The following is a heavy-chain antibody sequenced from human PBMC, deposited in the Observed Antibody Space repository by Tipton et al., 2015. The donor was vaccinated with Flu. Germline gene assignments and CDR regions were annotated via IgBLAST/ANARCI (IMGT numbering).Heavy chain of an antibody. CDR1: GFTFDNYA. D-gene: IGHD1/OR15-1a*01. J-gene: IGHJ3*01. CDR2: ITGSDT. Sequence: GSLRLSCAASGFTFDNYATTWVRQAAGKGLEWVSGITGSDTFYADSVRGRFTLFGDNSRTIVYLQMNSLRVEDTAVYYCVRDHSRSPTAVDQEHFDVWGQGTTVTVSS. V-gene: IGHV3-23*01. CDR3: VRDHSRSPTAVDQEHFDV.